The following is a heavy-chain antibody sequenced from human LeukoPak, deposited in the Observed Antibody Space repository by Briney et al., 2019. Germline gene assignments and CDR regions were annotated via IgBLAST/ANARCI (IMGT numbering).Heavy chain of an antibody. CDR2: IYYSGST. Sequence: SETLSLTCTVSGDSISSTTYYWGWIRQPPGKGLEWIGTIYYSGSTYYNPSLKSRVTISVDASKIQFSLKLSSVTAPDTAVYYCASIAVAGTNYWGQGTLVTVSS. CDR3: ASIAVAGTNY. V-gene: IGHV4-39*07. J-gene: IGHJ4*02. D-gene: IGHD6-19*01. CDR1: GDSISSTTYY.